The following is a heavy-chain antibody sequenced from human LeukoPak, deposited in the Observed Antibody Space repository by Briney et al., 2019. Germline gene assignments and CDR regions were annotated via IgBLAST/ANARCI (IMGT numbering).Heavy chain of an antibody. CDR2: IYTSGST. CDR1: GGSISSYY. V-gene: IGHV4-4*07. J-gene: IGHJ4*02. D-gene: IGHD3/OR15-3a*01. Sequence: SETLSLTCTVSGGSISSYYWSWIRQPAGKGLEWNGRIYTSGSTNYNPSLKSRVTMSVDTSKNQFSLKLSSVTAADTAVYYCASCEGSDWDAPFDYWGQGTLVTVSS. CDR3: ASCEGSDWDAPFDY.